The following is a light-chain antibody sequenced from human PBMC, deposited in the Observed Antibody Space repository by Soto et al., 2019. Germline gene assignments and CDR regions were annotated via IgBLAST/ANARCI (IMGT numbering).Light chain of an antibody. J-gene: IGKJ2*01. CDR3: QQNYSTPPDT. CDR1: QSISSY. V-gene: IGKV1-39*01. CDR2: AAS. Sequence: DIQMTQTPSSLSASVGDRVTITCRASQSISSYLNWYQQYPGKAPQILIYAASSLQSGAPSRFGGSGSARDFSLTISSLQPADFATDDCQQNYSTPPDTFGHGTKLEIK.